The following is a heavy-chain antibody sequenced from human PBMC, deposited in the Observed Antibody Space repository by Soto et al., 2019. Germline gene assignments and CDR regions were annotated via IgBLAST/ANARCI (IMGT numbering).Heavy chain of an antibody. CDR1: GYTFTSYY. CDR3: ARDHGLNYYYMDV. CDR2: INPSGGST. J-gene: IGHJ6*03. V-gene: IGHV1-46*03. Sequence: ASVNVSCKASGYTFTSYYMHWVRQAPGQGLEWMGIINPSGGSTSYAQKFQGRVTMTRDTSTSTVYMELSSLRSEDTAVYYCARDHGLNYYYMDVWGKGTTVTVSS.